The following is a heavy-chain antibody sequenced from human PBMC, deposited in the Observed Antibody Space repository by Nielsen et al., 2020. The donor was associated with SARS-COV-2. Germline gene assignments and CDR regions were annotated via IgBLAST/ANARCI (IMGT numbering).Heavy chain of an antibody. D-gene: IGHD1-26*01. Sequence: GESLKISCAASGFTFSSYAMHWVRQAPGKGLEWVAVISYDGSNKYYADSVKGRFTISRDNSKNTLYLQMNSLRAEDTAVYYCARGRSGSYYGAFDIWGQGTMVTVSS. CDR2: ISYDGSNK. CDR3: ARGRSGSYYGAFDI. CDR1: GFTFSSYA. J-gene: IGHJ3*02. V-gene: IGHV3-30-3*01.